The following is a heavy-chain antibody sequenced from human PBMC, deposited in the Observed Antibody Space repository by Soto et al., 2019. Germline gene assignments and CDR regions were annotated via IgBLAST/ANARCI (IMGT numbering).Heavy chain of an antibody. CDR3: ASKNYDSSGRHFDY. J-gene: IGHJ4*02. D-gene: IGHD3-22*01. CDR2: ISSSSSYT. V-gene: IGHV3-11*05. Sequence: QVQLVESGGGLVKPGGSLRLSCAASGFTFSDYYMSWIRQAPGKGLEWVSYISSSSSYTNYADSVKGRFTISRDNAKNSLDLQMNSLRAEDTAVYYCASKNYDSSGRHFDYWGQGTLVTVSS. CDR1: GFTFSDYY.